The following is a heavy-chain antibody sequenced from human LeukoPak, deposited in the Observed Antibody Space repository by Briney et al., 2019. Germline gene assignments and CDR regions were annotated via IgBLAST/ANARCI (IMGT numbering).Heavy chain of an antibody. V-gene: IGHV4-59*01. CDR2: IYYSGST. CDR1: GGSISSYY. J-gene: IGHJ5*02. D-gene: IGHD5-12*01. Sequence: SETLSLTGTVSGGSISSYYWSWIRQPPGKGLEWIGYIYYSGSTNYNPSLKSRVTISVDTSKNQFSLKLSSVTAADTAVYYCARGLGGYDGLTGFDPWGQGTLVTVSS. CDR3: ARGLGGYDGLTGFDP.